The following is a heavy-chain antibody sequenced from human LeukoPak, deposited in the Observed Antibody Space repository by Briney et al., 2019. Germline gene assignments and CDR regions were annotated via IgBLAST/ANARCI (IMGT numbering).Heavy chain of an antibody. J-gene: IGHJ4*02. V-gene: IGHV4-38-2*02. Sequence: PSETLSLTCSVSGSMYNYYWSWIRQPPGKGLEWIGSIYHSGSTYYNPSLKSRVTISVDTSKNQFSLKLSSVTAADTAVYYCARSYYYDSSGYYRFDYWGQGTLVTVSS. CDR1: GSMYNYY. CDR3: ARSYYYDSSGYYRFDY. CDR2: IYHSGST. D-gene: IGHD3-22*01.